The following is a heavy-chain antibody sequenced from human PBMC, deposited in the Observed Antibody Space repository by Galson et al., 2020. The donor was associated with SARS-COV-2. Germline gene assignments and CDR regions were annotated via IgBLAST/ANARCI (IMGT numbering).Heavy chain of an antibody. CDR2: ISYDGSNK. CDR1: GFTFSSYG. V-gene: IGHV3-30*18. J-gene: IGHJ6*03. CDR3: AKGDIVYYYSMDV. Sequence: GESLKISCAASGFTFSSYGMHWVRQAPGKGLEWVAVISYDGSNKYYADSVKGRFTISRDNSKNTLYLQMNSLRAEDTAVYYCAKGDIVYYYSMDVWGEGTTVTISS. D-gene: IGHD2-21*02.